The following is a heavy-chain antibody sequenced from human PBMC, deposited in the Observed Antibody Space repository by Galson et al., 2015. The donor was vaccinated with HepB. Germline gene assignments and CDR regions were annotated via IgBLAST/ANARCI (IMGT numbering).Heavy chain of an antibody. CDR2: IKQDGSEK. CDR3: GVSKSLDY. Sequence: SLRLSCAASGFTSSSYWMSWVRQAPGKGLEWVANIKQDGSEKCYVDSVKGRFTISRDNAKNSLYLQMNSLRAEDTAVYYCGVSKSLDYWGQGTLVTVSS. CDR1: GFTSSSYW. J-gene: IGHJ4*02. V-gene: IGHV3-7*03.